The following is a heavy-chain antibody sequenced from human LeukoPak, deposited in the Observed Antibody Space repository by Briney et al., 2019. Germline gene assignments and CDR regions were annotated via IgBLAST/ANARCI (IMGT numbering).Heavy chain of an antibody. D-gene: IGHD3-22*01. J-gene: IGHJ1*01. Sequence: SETLSLTCTVSGGSVSSGSYSWSWIRQPPGKGLEWIGYIYHSGSTYYNPSLKSRVTISVDRSKNQFSLKLSSVTAADTAVYYCARSHPNPYYYDSSGYFGYFQHWGQGTLVTVSS. CDR3: ARSHPNPYYYDSSGYFGYFQH. CDR2: IYHSGST. CDR1: GGSVSSGSYS. V-gene: IGHV4-30-2*01.